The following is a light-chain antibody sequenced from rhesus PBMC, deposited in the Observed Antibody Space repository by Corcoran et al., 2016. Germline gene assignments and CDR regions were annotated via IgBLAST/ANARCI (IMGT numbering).Light chain of an antibody. CDR2: AAS. J-gene: IGKJ3*01. Sequence: DIQMTQSPSSLSASVGDKVTITCRASQGISSCLAWYQQKPGKAAKLLVYAASRFQSGVPSRFSGSGAGSDYTLTISSLQPEDFATYECQQGYKTPFTFGPGTKLDIK. CDR3: QQGYKTPFT. V-gene: IGKV1-18*01. CDR1: QGISSC.